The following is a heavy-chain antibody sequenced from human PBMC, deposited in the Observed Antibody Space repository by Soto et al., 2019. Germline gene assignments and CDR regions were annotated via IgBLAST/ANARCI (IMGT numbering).Heavy chain of an antibody. CDR3: AKEVTTVTGGRRYFDL. D-gene: IGHD4-17*01. CDR2: ISGSSGST. V-gene: IGHV3-23*01. Sequence: EVQLLESGGGLVQPGGSLRLSCAACGFTFSSYAMSWVRQAPGKGLEWVSAISGSSGSTYYADSVKGQFTISRDNSKNTLYLQMNSLRAEDTAVYYCAKEVTTVTGGRRYFDLWGRGTLVTVSS. CDR1: GFTFSSYA. J-gene: IGHJ2*01.